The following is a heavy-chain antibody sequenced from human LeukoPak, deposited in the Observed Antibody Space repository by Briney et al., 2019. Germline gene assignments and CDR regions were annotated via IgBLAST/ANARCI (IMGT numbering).Heavy chain of an antibody. J-gene: IGHJ5*02. V-gene: IGHV3-53*01. Sequence: PGGSLRLSCAASGFTVSSNYMSWVRQAPGKGLEWVSVIYSGGSTYYADSVKGRFTISRDNSKNTLYLQMNSLRAEDTAVYYCARAYSNSYNWFDPWGQGTLVTVSS. CDR2: IYSGGST. CDR3: ARAYSNSYNWFDP. D-gene: IGHD4-11*01. CDR1: GFTVSSNY.